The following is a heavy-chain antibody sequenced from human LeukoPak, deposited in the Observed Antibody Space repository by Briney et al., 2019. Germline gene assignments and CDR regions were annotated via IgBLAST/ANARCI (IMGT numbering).Heavy chain of an antibody. CDR2: TYYRSKWYN. J-gene: IGHJ4*02. V-gene: IGHV6-1*01. Sequence: SQTLSLTCAISGDSVSSNSAAWNWIRQSPSRGLGWLGRTYYRSKWYNDYAVSVKSRITINPDTSKNQFSLQLNSVTPEDTAVYYCARDSITYYYDSSGYSAFDYWGQGTLVTVSS. D-gene: IGHD3-22*01. CDR3: ARDSITYYYDSSGYSAFDY. CDR1: GDSVSSNSAA.